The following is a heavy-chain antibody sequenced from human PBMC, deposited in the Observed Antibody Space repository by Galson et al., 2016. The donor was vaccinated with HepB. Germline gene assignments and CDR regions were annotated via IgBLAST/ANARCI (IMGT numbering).Heavy chain of an antibody. D-gene: IGHD5-18*01. Sequence: SLRLSCAASGFTFSNYWMYWVRQAPGKGLVWVSRINSDESIIDYADDVKGRFSISRDNAKNTLYLQMNSLRVEDTALYYCARVDKAIVIPGQFDYCGQGTLVTVSS. CDR2: INSDESII. CDR3: ARVDKAIVIPGQFDY. CDR1: GFTFSNYW. V-gene: IGHV3-74*01. J-gene: IGHJ4*02.